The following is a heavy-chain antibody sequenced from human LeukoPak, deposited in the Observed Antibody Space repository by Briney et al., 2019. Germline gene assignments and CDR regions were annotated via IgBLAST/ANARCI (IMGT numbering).Heavy chain of an antibody. CDR3: ARDRRRDGYNSGHDY. CDR2: IIPILGIA. V-gene: IGHV1-69*04. Sequence: ASVKVSCKASGYTFTSYGISWVRQAPGQGLEWMGRIIPILGIANYAQKFQGRVTITADKSTSTAYMELSSLRSEDTAVYYCARDRRRDGYNSGHDYWGQGTLVTVSS. J-gene: IGHJ4*02. CDR1: GYTFTSYG. D-gene: IGHD5-12*01.